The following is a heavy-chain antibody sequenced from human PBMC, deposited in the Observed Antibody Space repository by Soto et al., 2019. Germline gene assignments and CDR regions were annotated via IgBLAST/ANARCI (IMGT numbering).Heavy chain of an antibody. CDR2: IIPIFGNT. J-gene: IGHJ6*02. V-gene: IGHV1-69*05. Sequence: QVQLVQSGVEVKKPGSSVKVSCKASGGTLNSYAIDWVRQAPGQGLEWMGGIIPIFGNTYYAQRLQGRVRPTPNGTTRTAYMELRTLTSEDTAVYSCAGGTVTGSEYYLSYYGMDVWGQGTTVIVSS. CDR1: GGTLNSYA. D-gene: IGHD1-1*01. CDR3: AGGTVTGSEYYLSYYGMDV.